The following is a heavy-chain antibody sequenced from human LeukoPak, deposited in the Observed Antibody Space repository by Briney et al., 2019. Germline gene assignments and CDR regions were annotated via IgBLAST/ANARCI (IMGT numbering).Heavy chain of an antibody. CDR3: AKDRRGNWNYVGAFDI. CDR1: GFTFSSYA. D-gene: IGHD1-7*01. J-gene: IGHJ3*02. V-gene: IGHV3-23*01. CDR2: ISTGGGST. Sequence: PGGSLRLSCAASGFTFSSYAMSWVRQAPGKGLEWVSAISTGGGSTYYADSVKGRFTISRDNSKNTLYLQMNSLRAEDTAEYYCAKDRRGNWNYVGAFDIWGQGTMVTVSS.